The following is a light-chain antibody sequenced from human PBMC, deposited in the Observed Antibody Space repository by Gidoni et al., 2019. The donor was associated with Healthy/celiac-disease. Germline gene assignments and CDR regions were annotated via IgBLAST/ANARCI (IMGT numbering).Light chain of an antibody. Sequence: EIVMTQSPATLSVSPGERATLSCRASQSVSSNLAWYQQKPGQAPRLLIYGASTRATGIPARFSGSGSGTEFTLTISSLQSEDFAVYYCQQYNTWLSWTCGQXTKVEIK. CDR2: GAS. J-gene: IGKJ1*01. CDR1: QSVSSN. CDR3: QQYNTWLSWT. V-gene: IGKV3-15*01.